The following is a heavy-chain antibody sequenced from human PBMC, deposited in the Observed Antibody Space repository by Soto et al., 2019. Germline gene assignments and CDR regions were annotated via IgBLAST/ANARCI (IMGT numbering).Heavy chain of an antibody. CDR1: GGSISSGDYY. Sequence: PSETLSLTCTVSGGSISSGDYYWSWIRQPPGKGLEWIGYIYYRGSTYYNPSLKSRVTISVDTSKNQFSLKLSSVTAADTAVYYCAREGRLYNYYGMDVWGQGTTVTVSS. J-gene: IGHJ6*01. V-gene: IGHV4-30-4*01. CDR3: AREGRLYNYYGMDV. D-gene: IGHD4-17*01. CDR2: IYYRGST.